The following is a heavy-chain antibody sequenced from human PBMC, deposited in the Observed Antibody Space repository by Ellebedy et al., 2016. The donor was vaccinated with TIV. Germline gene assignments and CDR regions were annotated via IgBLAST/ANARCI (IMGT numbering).Heavy chain of an antibody. V-gene: IGHV4-59*12. Sequence: MPSETLSLTCIMSGCVISDSYRSWIRQPPGKGLEWIGSIYYSGTTNYNPSLKSRVTISIDTSKNQFSLNLNSVTAADTAVYYCARVAKMATISHYFDYWGQGTLVTVSS. J-gene: IGHJ4*02. D-gene: IGHD5-24*01. CDR2: IYYSGTT. CDR3: ARVAKMATISHYFDY. CDR1: GCVISDSY.